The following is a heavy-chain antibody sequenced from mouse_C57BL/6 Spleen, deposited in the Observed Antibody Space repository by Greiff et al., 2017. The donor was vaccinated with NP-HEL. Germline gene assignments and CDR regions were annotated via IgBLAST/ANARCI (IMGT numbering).Heavy chain of an antibody. Sequence: VQLQQPGAELVRPGSSVKLSCKASGYTFTSYWMDWVKQRPGQGLEWIGNIYPSDSETHYNQKFKDKATLTVDKSSSTAYMQLSSLTSEDSAVYYCARRSNALFAYWGQGTLVTVSA. D-gene: IGHD2-5*01. J-gene: IGHJ3*01. CDR2: IYPSDSET. V-gene: IGHV1-61*01. CDR1: GYTFTSYW. CDR3: ARRSNALFAY.